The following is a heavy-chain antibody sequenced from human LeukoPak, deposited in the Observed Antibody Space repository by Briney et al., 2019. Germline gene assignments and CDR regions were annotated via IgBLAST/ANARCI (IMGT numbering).Heavy chain of an antibody. CDR2: VYYSGTT. J-gene: IGHJ5*02. Sequence: SETLSLTCTVSGGSISSYYWSWIRQPPGMGLEWIGFVYYSGTTNYNPSLKSRVTMSVDTSNNRFSLKLSSVTAADTALYYCAEHLSLNYASGTGWTWGQGTLVAVSS. D-gene: IGHD3-10*01. CDR1: GGSISSYY. CDR3: AEHLSLNYASGTGWT. V-gene: IGHV4-59*01.